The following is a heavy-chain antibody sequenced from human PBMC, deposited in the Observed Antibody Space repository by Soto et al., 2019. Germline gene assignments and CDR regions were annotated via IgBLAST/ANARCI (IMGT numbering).Heavy chain of an antibody. D-gene: IGHD4-4*01. CDR2: ISNDGTKK. V-gene: IGHV3-30*03. CDR1: GFAFTNYG. J-gene: IGHJ4*02. CDR3: ARDVAMPTGLGLGY. Sequence: LRLSCAASGFAFTNYGFHWVRQAPGKGLEWVAHISNDGTKKFYADSVKGRFTISRDNSETTVYLHLTSLRPDDTALFYCARDVAMPTGLGLGYWGQGTLVTVSS.